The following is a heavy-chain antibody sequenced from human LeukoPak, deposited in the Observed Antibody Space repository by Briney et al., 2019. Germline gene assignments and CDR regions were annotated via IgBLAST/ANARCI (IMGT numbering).Heavy chain of an antibody. CDR2: FDGNGPNT. CDR3: AKPRTTGLGWAQFDY. CDR1: GFTFSSFA. V-gene: IGHV3-23*01. D-gene: IGHD2-8*02. Sequence: GGSLRLSCAASGFTFSSFAMTWVRQAPGKGLGWVSGFDGNGPNTYYADSVKGRWTISRDNSRNTLYLEMNSLRPEDTAIYYCAKPRTTGLGWAQFDYWGQGSLVTVSS. J-gene: IGHJ4*02.